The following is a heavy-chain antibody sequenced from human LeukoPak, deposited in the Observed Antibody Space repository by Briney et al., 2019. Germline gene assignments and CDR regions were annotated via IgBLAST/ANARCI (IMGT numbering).Heavy chain of an antibody. CDR3: ARDIPRWELLHHAFDI. D-gene: IGHD1-26*01. J-gene: IGHJ3*02. CDR1: GGSISSYY. Sequence: SETLSLTCTVSGGSISSYYWSWIRQPAGKGLEWIGRIYTSGSTNYNPSLKSRVTMSVDTSKNHFSLKLSSVTAADTAVYYCARDIPRWELLHHAFDIWGQGTMVTVSS. CDR2: IYTSGST. V-gene: IGHV4-4*07.